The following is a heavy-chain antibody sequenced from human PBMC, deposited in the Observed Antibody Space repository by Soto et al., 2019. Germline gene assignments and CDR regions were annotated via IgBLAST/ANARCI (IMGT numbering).Heavy chain of an antibody. J-gene: IGHJ2*01. D-gene: IGHD6-19*01. CDR3: ASSIAVAGSDWYFDL. CDR1: GFTFSSYW. Sequence: EVQLVESGGGLVQPGGSLRLSCAASGFTFSSYWMHWVRQAPGKGLVWVSRINTDGSGTTYADSVKGRFTISRDNAKNTLYLQMNSLRAEDTAVYYCASSIAVAGSDWYFDLWGRGTLVTVSS. V-gene: IGHV3-74*01. CDR2: INTDGSGT.